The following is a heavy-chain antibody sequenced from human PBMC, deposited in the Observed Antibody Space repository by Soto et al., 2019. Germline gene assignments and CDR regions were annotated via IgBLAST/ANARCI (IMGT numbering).Heavy chain of an antibody. J-gene: IGHJ3*02. V-gene: IGHV4-34*01. Sequence: QVQLQQWGAGLLKPSETLSLTCAVYGGFVSSGSYYWSWIRQPPGKGLEWIGEMSHSGGTHFNPSLKSQFTISVDTSKNQFSLKMSSVTAADTALYYCARVERGTAKTVVDAFDIWGPGTMVTVSS. D-gene: IGHD2-21*02. CDR1: GGFVSSGSYY. CDR2: MSHSGGT. CDR3: ARVERGTAKTVVDAFDI.